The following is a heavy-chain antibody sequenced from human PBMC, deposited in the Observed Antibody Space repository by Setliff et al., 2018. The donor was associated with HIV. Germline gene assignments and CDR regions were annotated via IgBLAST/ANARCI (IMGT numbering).Heavy chain of an antibody. J-gene: IGHJ4*02. D-gene: IGHD1-26*01. CDR1: GGSFSGYH. CDR3: ARGKGGLVGPAEFDY. V-gene: IGHV4-34*01. Sequence: SETLSLTCAVYGGSFSGYHWNWIRQFPGKGLEWIGEINHTGNTQYNPSLKSRVTMSEETSKNQFSLKLKSVTAAATAIYFCARGKGGLVGPAEFDYWGQGTLVTVSS. CDR2: INHTGNT.